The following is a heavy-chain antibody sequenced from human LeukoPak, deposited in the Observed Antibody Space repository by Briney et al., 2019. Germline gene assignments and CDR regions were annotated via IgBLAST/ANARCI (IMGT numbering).Heavy chain of an antibody. CDR1: GFTFSTYG. D-gene: IGHD6-19*01. CDR3: ARVGVAVAGTKDAFDI. V-gene: IGHV3-23*01. J-gene: IGHJ3*02. CDR2: ISGNGANT. Sequence: GGSLRLSCAASGFTFSTYGMSWVRQAPGKGLEWVSTISGNGANTFCADSVKGRFTISRDNSKNTLYLQMNSLRAEDTAVYYCARVGVAVAGTKDAFDIWGQGTMVTVSS.